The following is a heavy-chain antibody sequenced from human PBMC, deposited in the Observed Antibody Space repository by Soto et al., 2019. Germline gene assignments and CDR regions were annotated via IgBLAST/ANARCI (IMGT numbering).Heavy chain of an antibody. CDR3: ASGFRLAAAGPFDAFDI. J-gene: IGHJ3*02. V-gene: IGHV5-51*01. CDR1: GYSFTSYW. Sequence: SGESLKISCKGSGYSFTSYWIGWVRQMPGKGLEWMGIIYPGDSDTRYSPSFQGQVTISADKSISTAYLQWSSLKASDTAMYYCASGFRLAAAGPFDAFDIWGQGTMVTVSS. CDR2: IYPGDSDT. D-gene: IGHD6-13*01.